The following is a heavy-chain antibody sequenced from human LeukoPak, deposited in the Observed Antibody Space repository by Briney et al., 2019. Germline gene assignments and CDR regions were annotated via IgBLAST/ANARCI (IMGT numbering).Heavy chain of an antibody. D-gene: IGHD5-12*01. CDR1: GFTVSSNY. CDR3: ARGLATVYFDY. Sequence: GGSLRLSCAASGFTVSSNYMSWVRQAPGKGLEWVSVIYSGGSTYYADSAKGRFTISRDNSENTLYLQMNSLRAEDTAVYYCARGLATVYFDYWGQGTLVTVSS. J-gene: IGHJ4*02. V-gene: IGHV3-66*01. CDR2: IYSGGST.